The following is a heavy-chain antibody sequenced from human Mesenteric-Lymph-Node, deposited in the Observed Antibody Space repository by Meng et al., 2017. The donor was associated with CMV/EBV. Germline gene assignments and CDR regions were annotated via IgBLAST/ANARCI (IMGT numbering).Heavy chain of an antibody. CDR1: GFSLSSIGVG. CDR3: AHSRGHSNPLGY. CDR2: IYWDDDK. J-gene: IGHJ4*02. D-gene: IGHD4-11*01. Sequence: CTFSGFSLSSIGVGVGWIRQPPGKALEWLALIYWDDDKRYSPSLKSRLTITKDTSKNQVVLTMTNMDPVDTATYYCAHSRGHSNPLGYWGQGTLVTVSS. V-gene: IGHV2-5*02.